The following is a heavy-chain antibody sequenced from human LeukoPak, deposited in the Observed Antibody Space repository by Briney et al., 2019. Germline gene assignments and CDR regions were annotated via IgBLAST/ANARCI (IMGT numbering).Heavy chain of an antibody. CDR2: ISADASST. CDR1: GFTFSSYA. CDR3: ARGAYGDYDY. V-gene: IGHV3-23*01. Sequence: GGSLRLSCAASGFTFSSYAMSRVRQAPGKGLEWVSAISADASSTYYADSVKGPITISRDNSKNTLFLQMNSLRAEDTAVYYCARGAYGDYDYWGQGTLVTVSS. D-gene: IGHD4-17*01. J-gene: IGHJ4*02.